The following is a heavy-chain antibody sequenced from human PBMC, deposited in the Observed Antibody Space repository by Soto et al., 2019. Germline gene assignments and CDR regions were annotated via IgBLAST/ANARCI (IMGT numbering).Heavy chain of an antibody. V-gene: IGHV3-30-3*01. CDR2: ISYDGSNK. D-gene: IGHD6-19*01. CDR1: GFTFSSYA. Sequence: ESGGGVVQPGRSLRLSCAASGFTFSSYAMHWVRQAPGKGLEWVAVISYDGSNKYYADSVKGRFTISRDNSKNTLYLQMNSLRAEDTAVYYCARCYEQWLVEGYFDYWGQGTLVTVSS. CDR3: ARCYEQWLVEGYFDY. J-gene: IGHJ4*02.